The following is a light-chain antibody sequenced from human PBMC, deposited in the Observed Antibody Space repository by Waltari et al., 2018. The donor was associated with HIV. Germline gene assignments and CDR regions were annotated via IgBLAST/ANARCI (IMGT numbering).Light chain of an antibody. J-gene: IGKJ5*01. CDR1: QSVSSY. CDR3: HQRSNWPIT. CDR2: GAS. V-gene: IGKV3-11*01. Sequence: EIVLTQSPATLSLSPGERATLSCRASQSVSSYLAWYQQKPGQAPRLLIYGASSRATGIPARFSGSGSGTDFTLTLSSLEPGDFGVYYCHQRSNWPITFGQGTRLEIK.